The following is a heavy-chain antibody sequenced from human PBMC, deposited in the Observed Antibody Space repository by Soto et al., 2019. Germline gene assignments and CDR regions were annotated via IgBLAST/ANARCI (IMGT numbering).Heavy chain of an antibody. Sequence: QVQLVQSGAEVKKPGSSVKVSCKASGGTFSSYAISWVRQAPGQGLEWMGGIIPIFGTANYAQKFQGRVTITADESTSTAYMELSSQRSEDTAVYYCARGLPGYGDYGYYFDYWGQGTLVTVSS. CDR3: ARGLPGYGDYGYYFDY. D-gene: IGHD4-17*01. CDR2: IIPIFGTA. V-gene: IGHV1-69*01. CDR1: GGTFSSYA. J-gene: IGHJ4*02.